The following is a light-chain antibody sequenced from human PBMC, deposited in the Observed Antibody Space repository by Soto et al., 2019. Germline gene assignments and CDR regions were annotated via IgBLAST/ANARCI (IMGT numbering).Light chain of an antibody. J-gene: IGLJ1*01. CDR3: CSYAGSYTFGGVYV. CDR2: DVS. CDR1: SSDVGGYNY. Sequence: QSALTQPRSVSGSPGQSVTISCTGTSSDVGGYNYVSWYQQHPGKAPKLMIYDVSKRPSGVPDRFSGSKSGNTASLTISGLQAEDEADYYCCSYAGSYTFGGVYVFGTGTKLTVL. V-gene: IGLV2-11*01.